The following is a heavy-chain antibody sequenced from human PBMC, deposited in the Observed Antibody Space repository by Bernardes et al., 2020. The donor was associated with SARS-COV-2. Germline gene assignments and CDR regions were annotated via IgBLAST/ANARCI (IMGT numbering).Heavy chain of an antibody. V-gene: IGHV3-23*01. Sequence: GGSLRLSCAASGFTFSSYAMSWVRQAPGKGLEWVSAISGSGGSTYYADSVKGRFTISRDNSKNTLYLQMNSLRAEDTAVYYCAKIAYCGGDCYIVGSDYWGQGTLVTVSS. D-gene: IGHD2-21*02. CDR3: AKIAYCGGDCYIVGSDY. CDR2: ISGSGGST. CDR1: GFTFSSYA. J-gene: IGHJ4*02.